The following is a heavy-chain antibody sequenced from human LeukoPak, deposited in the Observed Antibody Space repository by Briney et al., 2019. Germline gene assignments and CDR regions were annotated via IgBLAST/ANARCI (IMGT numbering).Heavy chain of an antibody. Sequence: SETLSLTCAVYGGSFSGYYWSWIRQPPGKGLEWIGEINHSGSTYCNPSLKSRVTISVDTSMKQFSLKLSSVTAADTAVYYCARVGFYYYYGMDVWGQGTTVTVSS. V-gene: IGHV4-34*01. J-gene: IGHJ6*02. D-gene: IGHD3-16*01. CDR3: ARVGFYYYYGMDV. CDR2: INHSGST. CDR1: GGSFSGYY.